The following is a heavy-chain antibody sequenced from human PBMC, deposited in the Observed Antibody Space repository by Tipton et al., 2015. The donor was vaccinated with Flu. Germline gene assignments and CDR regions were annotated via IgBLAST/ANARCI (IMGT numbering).Heavy chain of an antibody. J-gene: IGHJ4*02. D-gene: IGHD2-2*01. V-gene: IGHV4-4*07. CDR2: IHSSGGT. CDR1: NGTISSYY. Sequence: TLSLTCTVSNGTISSYYWSWIRQPAGKGLEWIGRIHSSGGTNYNPSLKSRVTMSVDTSKNQFSLKVNSVTAADTAVNDCASGACSSSTCPKGGFDNWGQGTLIVVSS. CDR3: ASGACSSSTCPKGGFDN.